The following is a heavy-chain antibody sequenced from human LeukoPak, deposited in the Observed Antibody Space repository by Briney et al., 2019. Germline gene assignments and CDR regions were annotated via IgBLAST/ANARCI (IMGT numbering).Heavy chain of an antibody. CDR3: LRVPPAGY. CDR2: IYSDDST. CDR1: GFTVSSNY. Sequence: PGGSLRLSCAASGFTVSSNYMSWVRQAPGKGLEWVSVIYSDDSTYYADSVKGRFTISRDNSKNTLYLQMNSLRVEDTAVYYCLRVPPAGYWGQGTLVTVSS. V-gene: IGHV3-53*01. J-gene: IGHJ4*02. D-gene: IGHD4/OR15-4a*01.